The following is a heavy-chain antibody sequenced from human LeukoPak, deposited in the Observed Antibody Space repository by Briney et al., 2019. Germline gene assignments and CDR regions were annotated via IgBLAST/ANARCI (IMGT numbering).Heavy chain of an antibody. J-gene: IGHJ5*02. CDR1: GGSISSYY. Sequence: SETLSLTCTVSGGSISSYYWGWIRQPPGKGLEWIGSIYYSGSTYYNPSLKSRVTISVDTSKNQFSLKLSSVTAADTAVYYCARDYLIAAAGMDWFDPWGQGTLVTVSS. D-gene: IGHD6-13*01. CDR3: ARDYLIAAAGMDWFDP. CDR2: IYYSGST. V-gene: IGHV4-39*07.